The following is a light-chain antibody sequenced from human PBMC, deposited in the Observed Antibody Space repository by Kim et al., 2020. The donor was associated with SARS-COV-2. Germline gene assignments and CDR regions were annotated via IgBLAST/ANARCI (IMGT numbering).Light chain of an antibody. CDR3: SAWDSSLSAWV. CDR2: RNN. Sequence: QAGLTQPPSVSKGWRQTATLTCTGSSSNVGNQGAAWLQQHQGHPPKLLSYRNNNRPSGISERFSASRSGNTASLTITGLQPEDEADYYCSAWDSSLSAWVFGGGTQLTVL. J-gene: IGLJ3*02. CDR1: SSNVGNQG. V-gene: IGLV10-54*04.